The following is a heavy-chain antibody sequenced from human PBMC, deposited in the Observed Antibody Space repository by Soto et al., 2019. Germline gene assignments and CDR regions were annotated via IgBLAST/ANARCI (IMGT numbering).Heavy chain of an antibody. CDR1: GASMTGAPMSSYY. V-gene: IGHV4-61*01. D-gene: IGHD2-15*01. Sequence: SETLSLTCTVSGASMTGAPMSSYYWSWIRQPPGKGLEWIGYIYYIGSTDYSPSLKSRVTISVDTSNNQFSLKLNSVTSADTAVYYCARASISGGNSASHYAMDVWGQGTTVTVSS. CDR2: IYYIGST. CDR3: ARASISGGNSASHYAMDV. J-gene: IGHJ6*02.